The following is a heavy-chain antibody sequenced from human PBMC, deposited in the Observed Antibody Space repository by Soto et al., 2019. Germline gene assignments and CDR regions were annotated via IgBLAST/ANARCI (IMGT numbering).Heavy chain of an antibody. V-gene: IGHV3-64D*06. CDR1: GFTFSTYA. CDR3: KLPFDH. J-gene: IGHJ4*02. CDR2: ISSNGDIT. Sequence: GGSLRLSCSASGFTFSTYAIHWVRQAPGKGLEYVSAISSNGDITYYADSVKGRFTISRDNSKNTVYLQMSTLRVEDTAMYYSKLPFDHWGQGTLVT. D-gene: IGHD1-26*01.